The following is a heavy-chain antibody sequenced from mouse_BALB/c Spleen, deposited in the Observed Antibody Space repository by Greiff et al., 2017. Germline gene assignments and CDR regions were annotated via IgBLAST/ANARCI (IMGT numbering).Heavy chain of an antibody. Sequence: EVQRVESGGGLVKPGGSLKLSCAASGFTFSSYAMSWVRQTPEKRLEWVASISSGGSTYYPDSVKGRFTISRDNARNILYLQMSSLRSEDTAMYYCARGGDGNYPWFAYWGQGTLVTVSA. V-gene: IGHV5-6-5*01. CDR2: ISSGGST. CDR3: ARGGDGNYPWFAY. D-gene: IGHD2-1*01. J-gene: IGHJ3*01. CDR1: GFTFSSYA.